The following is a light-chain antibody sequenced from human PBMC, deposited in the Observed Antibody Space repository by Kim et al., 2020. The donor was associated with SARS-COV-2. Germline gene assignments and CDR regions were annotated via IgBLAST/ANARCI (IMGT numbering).Light chain of an antibody. CDR1: SLRSYY. Sequence: SSELTQDPAVSVALGQTVRITCQGDSLRSYYASWYQQKPGQAPVLVIYGKNNRPSGIPDRFSGSSSGNTASLTITGAQAEDEAYYYCNSRDSSGNHLWVFGGGTKLTVL. CDR2: GKN. V-gene: IGLV3-19*01. J-gene: IGLJ3*02. CDR3: NSRDSSGNHLWV.